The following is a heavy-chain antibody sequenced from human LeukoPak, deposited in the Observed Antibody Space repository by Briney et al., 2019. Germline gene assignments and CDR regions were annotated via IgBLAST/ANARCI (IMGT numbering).Heavy chain of an antibody. CDR3: AREGDSGSRGGFDY. J-gene: IGHJ4*02. CDR1: GYTFTGYY. Sequence: ASVKVSCKASGYTFTGYYMHWVRHAPGQGLVWMGRINPNSGGTNYAQKFQGRVTMTGDTAISTGYMELSRLRSDDTAVYDCAREGDSGSRGGFDYWGQGTLVTVAS. D-gene: IGHD1-26*01. CDR2: INPNSGGT. V-gene: IGHV1-2*06.